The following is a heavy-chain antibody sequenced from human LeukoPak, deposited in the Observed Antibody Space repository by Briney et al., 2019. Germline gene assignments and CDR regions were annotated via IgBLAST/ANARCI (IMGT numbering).Heavy chain of an antibody. CDR3: AKDQTPRYSSGWLPNPFDY. Sequence: GGSLRLSCAASGFTFSSYAMSWVRQAPGKRLEWVSAISGSGGSTYYADSVKGRFTISRDNSKNTLYLQMNSLRAEDTAVYYCAKDQTPRYSSGWLPNPFDYWGQGTLVTVSS. CDR2: ISGSGGST. V-gene: IGHV3-23*01. CDR1: GFTFSSYA. J-gene: IGHJ4*01. D-gene: IGHD6-19*01.